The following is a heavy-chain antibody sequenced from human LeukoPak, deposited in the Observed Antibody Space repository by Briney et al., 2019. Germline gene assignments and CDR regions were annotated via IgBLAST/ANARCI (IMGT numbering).Heavy chain of an antibody. J-gene: IGHJ4*02. CDR3: ARRVGSPDCFDY. D-gene: IGHD2-21*02. CDR2: INPNSGGT. Sequence: ASVKVSCKASGYTFTGYYMHWVRQAPGQGLERMGWINPNSGGTNYAQKFQGRVTMTRDTSISTAYMELSSLRSEDTAVYYCARRVGSPDCFDYWGQGTLVTVSS. CDR1: GYTFTGYY. V-gene: IGHV1-2*02.